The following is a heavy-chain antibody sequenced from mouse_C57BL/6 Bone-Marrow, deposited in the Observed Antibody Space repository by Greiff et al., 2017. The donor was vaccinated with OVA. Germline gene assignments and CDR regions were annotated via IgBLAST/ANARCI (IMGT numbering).Heavy chain of an antibody. J-gene: IGHJ4*01. CDR2: ISNGGGST. D-gene: IGHD1-1*01. Sequence: EVKVVESGGGLVQPGGSLKLSCAASGFTFSDYYMYWVRQTPEKRLEWVAYISNGGGSTYYPDTVKGRFTISRDNAKNTLYLQMSRLKSEDTAMYYCARQGFTTVVANYAMDYWGQGTSVTVSS. V-gene: IGHV5-12*01. CDR1: GFTFSDYY. CDR3: ARQGFTTVVANYAMDY.